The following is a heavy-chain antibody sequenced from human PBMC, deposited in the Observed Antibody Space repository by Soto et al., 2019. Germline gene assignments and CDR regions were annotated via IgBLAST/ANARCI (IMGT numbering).Heavy chain of an antibody. CDR3: ARDYYDSSGYYVFDP. CDR2: ISSSSSYT. D-gene: IGHD3-22*01. J-gene: IGHJ5*02. V-gene: IGHV3-11*06. CDR1: GFTFSDYY. Sequence: PGGSLRLSXAASGFTFSDYYMSWIRQAPGKGLEWVSYISSSSSYTNYADSVKGRFTISRDNAKNSLYLQMNSLRAEDTAVYYCARDYYDSSGYYVFDPWGQGTLVTVSS.